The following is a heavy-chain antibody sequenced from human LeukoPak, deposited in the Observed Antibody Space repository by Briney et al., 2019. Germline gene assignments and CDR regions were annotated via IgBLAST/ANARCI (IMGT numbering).Heavy chain of an antibody. CDR2: ISSSGSTT. D-gene: IGHD3-16*01. CDR3: ARFLGGPTRFSFAK. Sequence: PGGSLRLSCAASGFTFSRYEMNWVREAPGKGLEWVSYISSSGSTTNYADSVKGRFTISRDNGKNSLYLQMNSLRPEDTAFYYCARFLGGPTRFSFAKGGQGPLFTLS. J-gene: IGHJ4*02. V-gene: IGHV3-48*03. CDR1: GFTFSRYE.